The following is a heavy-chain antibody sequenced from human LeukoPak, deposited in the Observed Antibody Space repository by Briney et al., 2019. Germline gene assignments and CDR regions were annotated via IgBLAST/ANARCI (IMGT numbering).Heavy chain of an antibody. CDR3: ARDRRVRGVIISDQYYYMDV. V-gene: IGHV4-59*12. Sequence: SETLSLTCTVSGGSISSYYWSWIRQPPGKGLEWIGYIYYSGSTNYNPSLKSRVTISVDTSKNQFSLKLSSVTAADTAVYYCARDRRVRGVIISDQYYYMDVWGKGTTVTISS. CDR2: IYYSGST. J-gene: IGHJ6*03. CDR1: GGSISSYY. D-gene: IGHD3-10*01.